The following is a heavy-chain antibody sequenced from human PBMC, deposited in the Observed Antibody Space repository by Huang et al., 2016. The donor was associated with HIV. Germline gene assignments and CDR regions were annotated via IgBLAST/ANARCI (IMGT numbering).Heavy chain of an antibody. CDR2: IYTLGST. Sequence: QVQLQESGPGLVKPSQTLSLTCTVSGGSINSVTYYWSWIRQPAGKGMEWIGHIYTLGSTNPNPSLKSRVTISGDTSKNQFSLKLSSVTAADTAVYYCAREALRPGAGIKGYFDYWGPGTRVTVSS. J-gene: IGHJ4*02. CDR3: AREALRPGAGIKGYFDY. D-gene: IGHD6-19*01. CDR1: GGSINSVTYY. V-gene: IGHV4-61*09.